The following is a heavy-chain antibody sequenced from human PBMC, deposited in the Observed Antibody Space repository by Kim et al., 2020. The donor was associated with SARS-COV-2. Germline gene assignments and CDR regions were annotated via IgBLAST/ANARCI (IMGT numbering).Heavy chain of an antibody. J-gene: IGHJ5*02. CDR3: VGGNPWSGVDP. D-gene: IGHD3-3*01. CDR1: GFTVTTND. Sequence: GGSLRLSCAASGFTVTTNDMSWVRQAPGKGLEWVSVIYSDGTTYYADSVKGRFTISRDNSQNTLYLQMNSLRADDTAVYYCVGGNPWSGVDPWGQGTLVT. CDR2: IYSDGTT. V-gene: IGHV3-53*01.